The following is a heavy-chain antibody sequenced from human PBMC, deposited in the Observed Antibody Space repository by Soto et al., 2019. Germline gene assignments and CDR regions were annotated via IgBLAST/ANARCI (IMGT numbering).Heavy chain of an antibody. V-gene: IGHV4-59*10. D-gene: IGHD2-8*01. J-gene: IGHJ5*02. CDR3: ARFGCTNGVCYKGWFDP. Sequence: SETLSLTCAVYGGSFSGYYWSWIRQPAGKGLEWIGRIYTSGSTNYNPSLKSRVTMSVDTSKNQFSLKLSSVTAADTAVYYCARFGCTNGVCYKGWFDPWGQGTLVTVSS. CDR2: IYTSGST. CDR1: GGSFSGYY.